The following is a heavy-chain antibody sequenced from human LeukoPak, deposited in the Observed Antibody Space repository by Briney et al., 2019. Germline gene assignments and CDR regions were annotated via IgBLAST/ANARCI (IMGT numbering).Heavy chain of an antibody. Sequence: SETLSLTCAVYGGSFSGYYWSWIRQPPGKGLEWIGEINHSGSTNYNPSLKSRVTISVDTSKNQFSLKLSSVTAADTAVYYCAGGSPPGIAAAGYFDYWGQGTLVTVSS. CDR2: INHSGST. CDR1: GGSFSGYY. J-gene: IGHJ4*02. D-gene: IGHD6-13*01. CDR3: AGGSPPGIAAAGYFDY. V-gene: IGHV4-34*01.